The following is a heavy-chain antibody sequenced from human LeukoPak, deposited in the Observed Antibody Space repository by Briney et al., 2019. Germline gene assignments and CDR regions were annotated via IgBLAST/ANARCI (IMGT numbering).Heavy chain of an antibody. J-gene: IGHJ4*02. CDR1: GFNFRNYG. CDR2: VSDDGDKT. D-gene: IGHD3-16*01. CDR3: AGRTYYFDY. V-gene: IGHV3-23*01. Sequence: PGGSLRLSCVASGFNFRNYGMNWVRQAPGKGLEWVAAVSDDGDKTYYGDSVKGRFTVSRDNSKNTLYLQMSSLRAEGTAVYYCAGRTYYFDYWGQGTLVTVSS.